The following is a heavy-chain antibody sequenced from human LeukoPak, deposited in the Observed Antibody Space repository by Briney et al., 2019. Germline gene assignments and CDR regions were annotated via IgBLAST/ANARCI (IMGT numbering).Heavy chain of an antibody. D-gene: IGHD2-21*01. CDR1: GFTFRSYE. CDR2: ISDIGTTQ. Sequence: PGESLRLSCAASGFTFRSYELNWVRQAPGKGLEWVSYISDIGTTQHYADSVKGRFIISRDNAKNSLYLQMNSLTAEDTAVYYCARDRSKVIAYDDALDFWGQGTMVIVSS. V-gene: IGHV3-48*03. CDR3: ARDRSKVIAYDDALDF. J-gene: IGHJ3*01.